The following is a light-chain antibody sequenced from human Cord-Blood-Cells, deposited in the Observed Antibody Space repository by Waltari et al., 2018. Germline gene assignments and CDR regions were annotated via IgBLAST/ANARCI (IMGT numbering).Light chain of an antibody. J-gene: IGKJ3*01. CDR3: QQSYSTPLT. CDR2: AAS. CDR1: QSISSY. V-gene: IGKV1-39*01. Sequence: DIQMTQSPSSLSASVGDRVPITCRASQSISSYLNWYQQKPGKAPKLLIYAASSLQSGVPSRFSGIGSGTDFTLTISSLQPEDFATYYCQQSYSTPLTCGPGTKVDIK.